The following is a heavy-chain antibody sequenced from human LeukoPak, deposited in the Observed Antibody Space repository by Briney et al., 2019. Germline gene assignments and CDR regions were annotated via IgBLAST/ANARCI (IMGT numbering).Heavy chain of an antibody. Sequence: SVKVSCKASGGTFSSYAISWVRQAPGQGLEWMGGIIPIFGTANYAQKFQGRVTITADESTSTAYMELSSLRSEDTAVYYCARDRIYYDFWSGSRFFQHWGQGTLVTVSS. D-gene: IGHD3-3*01. CDR2: IIPIFGTA. V-gene: IGHV1-69*01. J-gene: IGHJ1*01. CDR1: GGTFSSYA. CDR3: ARDRIYYDFWSGSRFFQH.